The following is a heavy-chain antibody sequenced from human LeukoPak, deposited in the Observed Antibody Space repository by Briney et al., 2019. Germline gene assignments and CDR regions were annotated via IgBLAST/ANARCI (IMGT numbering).Heavy chain of an antibody. CDR2: ISYDGSNK. J-gene: IGHJ6*02. D-gene: IGHD2-21*01. Sequence: GGSLRLSCAASGFTFSSYGMHWVRQAPGKGLEWVAVISYDGSNKYYAASVKGRFTISRDNSKNTLYLQMNSLRAEDTAVYYCADSWMDVWGQGTTVTVSS. CDR1: GFTFSSYG. V-gene: IGHV3-30*03. CDR3: ADSWMDV.